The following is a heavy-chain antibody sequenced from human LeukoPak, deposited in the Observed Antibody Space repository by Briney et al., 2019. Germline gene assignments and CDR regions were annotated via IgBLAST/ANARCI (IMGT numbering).Heavy chain of an antibody. Sequence: ASVKVSCKASGYTFTDYYMHWVRQAPGQGLEWMGWINPNSGGTNYAQKFQGRVTMTRDTSISTAYMELSRLRADGTAVYYCAREMYYYDSSGYENWGQGTRVTVSS. CDR2: INPNSGGT. D-gene: IGHD3-22*01. V-gene: IGHV1-2*02. J-gene: IGHJ4*02. CDR1: GYTFTDYY. CDR3: AREMYYYDSSGYEN.